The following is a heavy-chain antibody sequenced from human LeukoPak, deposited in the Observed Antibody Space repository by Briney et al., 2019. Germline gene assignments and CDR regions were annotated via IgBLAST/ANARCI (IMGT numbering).Heavy chain of an antibody. D-gene: IGHD6-13*01. J-gene: IGHJ5*02. Sequence: SETLSLTCTVSGGSISSYYWSWIRHPPGKGLEWIGYIYYSGSTNYNPSLKSRVTISVDTSKNQFSLKLSSVTAADTAVYYCARLEAAAGYNWFDPWGQGTLVTVSS. V-gene: IGHV4-59*08. CDR1: GGSISSYY. CDR2: IYYSGST. CDR3: ARLEAAAGYNWFDP.